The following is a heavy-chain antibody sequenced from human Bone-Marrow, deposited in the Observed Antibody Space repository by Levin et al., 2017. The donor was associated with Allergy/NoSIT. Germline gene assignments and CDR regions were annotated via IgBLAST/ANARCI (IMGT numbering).Heavy chain of an antibody. J-gene: IGHJ4*02. CDR2: ISSSGTII. Sequence: GGSLRLSCAASGFTFSSHEMNWVRQAPGKGLEWVSYISSSGTIIYYADSVKGRFTISRDNAKNSLYLRINSLRAEDTAVYYCARAPPNYDFWSGYQSFLYFDYWGQGTLVTVSS. V-gene: IGHV3-48*03. D-gene: IGHD3-3*01. CDR3: ARAPPNYDFWSGYQSFLYFDY. CDR1: GFTFSSHE.